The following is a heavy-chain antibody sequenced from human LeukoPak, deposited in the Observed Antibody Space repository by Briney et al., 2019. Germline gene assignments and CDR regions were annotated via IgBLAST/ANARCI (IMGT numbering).Heavy chain of an antibody. CDR1: GFTFSDYY. Sequence: PGGSLRLSCAASGFTFSDYYMSWTRQAPGKGLEWVSYISSSGSTIYYADSVKGRFTISRDNAKNSLYLQTNSLRAEDTAVYYCARVPRTESNLDYWGQGTLVTVSS. V-gene: IGHV3-11*01. CDR3: ARVPRTESNLDY. CDR2: ISSSGSTI. J-gene: IGHJ4*02. D-gene: IGHD1-14*01.